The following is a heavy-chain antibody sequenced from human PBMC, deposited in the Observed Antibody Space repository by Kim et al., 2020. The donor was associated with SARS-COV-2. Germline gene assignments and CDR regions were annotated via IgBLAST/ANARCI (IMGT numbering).Heavy chain of an antibody. Sequence: SETLSLTCAVYGGSFSGYYWSWIRQPPGKGLEWIGEINHSGSTNYNPSLKSRVTISVDTSKNQFSLKLSSVTAADTAVYYCARGRGNSGALWDWGQGTLVTVSS. CDR2: INHSGST. CDR1: GGSFSGYY. J-gene: IGHJ4*02. D-gene: IGHD4-4*01. V-gene: IGHV4-34*01. CDR3: ARGRGNSGALWD.